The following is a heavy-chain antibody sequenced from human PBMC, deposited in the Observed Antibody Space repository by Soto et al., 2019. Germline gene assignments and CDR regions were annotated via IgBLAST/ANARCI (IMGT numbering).Heavy chain of an antibody. CDR1: GFSFSSYW. V-gene: IGHV3-7*03. Sequence: GGSLGLSCAASGFSFSSYWVSWVRQAPGKGLEWVANIKQDGSEKYYVDSVKGRFTISRDNAKNSLYLQMNSLRAEDTAVYYCAKDLQFRGWLSAQTFDYWGQGTQVPVSP. J-gene: IGHJ4*02. D-gene: IGHD6-19*01. CDR2: IKQDGSEK. CDR3: AKDLQFRGWLSAQTFDY.